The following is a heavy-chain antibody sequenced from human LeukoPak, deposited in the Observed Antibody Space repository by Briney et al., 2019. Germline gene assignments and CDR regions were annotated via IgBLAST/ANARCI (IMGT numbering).Heavy chain of an antibody. D-gene: IGHD2-15*01. Sequence: TSETLSLTCAVSGYSISSGYYWGWIRQPPGKCLEWIGSIYHSGSTYYNLSLKSRVPISLDTSKNQFSLKLSSVTAADTAVYYCAAQYKYCSGGTCWKDYWGQGTLVTVSS. V-gene: IGHV4-38-2*01. CDR3: AAQYKYCSGGTCWKDY. CDR1: GYSISSGYY. J-gene: IGHJ4*02. CDR2: IYHSGST.